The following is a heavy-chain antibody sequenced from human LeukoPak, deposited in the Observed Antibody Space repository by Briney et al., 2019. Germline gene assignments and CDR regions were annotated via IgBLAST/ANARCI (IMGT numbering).Heavy chain of an antibody. CDR1: GYSFTSYG. CDR3: ARDSEEEWLVGPGTENYYDYYYMDV. J-gene: IGHJ6*03. CDR2: ISTYTGNT. V-gene: IGHV1-18*01. D-gene: IGHD6-19*01. Sequence: AASVKVSCKASGYSFTSYGISWVRQAPGQGLEWMGWISTYTGNTNYAQKLQGRVTMTTDTSTRTAYMELRSLRSDDTALYYCARDSEEEWLVGPGTENYYDYYYMDVWGKGTTVTISS.